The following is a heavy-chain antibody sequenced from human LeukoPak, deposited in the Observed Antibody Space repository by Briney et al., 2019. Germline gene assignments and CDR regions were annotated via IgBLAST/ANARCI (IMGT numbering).Heavy chain of an antibody. V-gene: IGHV1-2*02. Sequence: ASVKISCKASGYTFRGNYIHWLRQAPGQGLEWMGWIDANNGDTKSARKFQGRVTMSRDTSISTAYMDLSSLSPDDAALYYCARDPSSVTLSFFDYWGQGTLVTVSS. J-gene: IGHJ4*02. D-gene: IGHD4-11*01. CDR3: ARDPSSVTLSFFDY. CDR2: IDANNGDT. CDR1: GYTFRGNY.